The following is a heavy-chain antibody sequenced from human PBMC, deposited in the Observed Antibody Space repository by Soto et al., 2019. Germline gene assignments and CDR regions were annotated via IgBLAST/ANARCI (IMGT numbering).Heavy chain of an antibody. J-gene: IGHJ4*02. D-gene: IGHD6-19*01. Sequence: QVQLVQSGAEVKKTGSSVRVSCKASTGAFVNNAITWVRQAPGQGLELVGTIVPMFGTTHYAQKFHGRVTFTADESTLTAFTELSGLRFDDTAVYYCARVALAGDLLGGVDSWGQGTL. CDR1: TGAFVNNA. CDR3: ARVALAGDLLGGVDS. V-gene: IGHV1-69*18. CDR2: IVPMFGTT.